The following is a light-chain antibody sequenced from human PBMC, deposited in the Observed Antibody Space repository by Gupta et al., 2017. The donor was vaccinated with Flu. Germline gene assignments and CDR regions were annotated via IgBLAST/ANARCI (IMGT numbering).Light chain of an antibody. CDR1: NLGNKN. CDR2: DNG. V-gene: IGLV3-21*02. J-gene: IGLJ2*01. Sequence: SYVLTQSPSVSVAPGETATFSCGGDNLGNKNVHWYQQRPGLAPALVVFDNGARPSGIPERFSGSNSGNTATLTISRVEAGDEADYDCQVWDSTSDHVVFGGGTKLTVL. CDR3: QVWDSTSDHVV.